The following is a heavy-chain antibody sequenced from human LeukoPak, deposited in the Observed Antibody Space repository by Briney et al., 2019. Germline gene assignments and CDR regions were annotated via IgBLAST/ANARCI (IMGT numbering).Heavy chain of an antibody. CDR2: IIPIFGTA. J-gene: IGHJ1*01. V-gene: IGHV1-69*13. CDR3: ARVGSGSHSAWEYFQH. CDR1: GGTFSSYA. Sequence: ASVKVSCKASGGTFSSYAISWVRQAPGQGLEWMGGIIPIFGTANYAQKFQGRVTITADESTSTAYMELSSLRSEDTAVYYCARVGSGSHSAWEYFQHWGQGTLVTVSS. D-gene: IGHD1-26*01.